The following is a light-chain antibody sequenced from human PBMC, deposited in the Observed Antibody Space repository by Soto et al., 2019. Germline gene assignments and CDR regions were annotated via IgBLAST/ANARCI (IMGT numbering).Light chain of an antibody. CDR2: WAS. Sequence: DIVVTQSPDSLAASLGERATINCKSSQSVLYSSNDKNCLAWYQQKPGQPPKLLIYWASTRESGVPDRFSGSGSGTDFTLTISSLQAEDVAVYYCQQYYTTPLTFGGGTKVEIK. V-gene: IGKV4-1*01. CDR3: QQYYTTPLT. CDR1: QSVLYSSNDKNC. J-gene: IGKJ4*01.